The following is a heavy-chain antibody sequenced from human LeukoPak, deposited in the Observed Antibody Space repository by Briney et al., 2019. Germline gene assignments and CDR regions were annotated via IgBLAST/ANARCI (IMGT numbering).Heavy chain of an antibody. Sequence: ASVKVSCKASGYTFTGNYMHWVRQAPGQGLEWMGWINPNSGDTNYAQKFQGRVTMTRDTSISTGYMELSRLTSDDTAVYHCARVLPSDYWGQGTLVTVSS. V-gene: IGHV1-2*02. J-gene: IGHJ4*02. CDR2: INPNSGDT. CDR3: ARVLPSDY. CDR1: GYTFTGNY.